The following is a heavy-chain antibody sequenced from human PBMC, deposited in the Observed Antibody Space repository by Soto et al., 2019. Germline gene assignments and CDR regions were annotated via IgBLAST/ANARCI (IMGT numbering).Heavy chain of an antibody. V-gene: IGHV1-3*01. J-gene: IGHJ4*02. CDR3: ARDGAVADSRNFDE. D-gene: IGHD6-19*01. CDR2: INAGNGDT. Sequence: ASVKVSCKVSGYTFTRYAMHWVRQAPGQRLEWMGWINAGNGDTKYSHKFQGRVTITRDTSASTVYMELSSLRSEDTAVYYCARDGAVADSRNFDEWGQGMLVTVSS. CDR1: GYTFTRYA.